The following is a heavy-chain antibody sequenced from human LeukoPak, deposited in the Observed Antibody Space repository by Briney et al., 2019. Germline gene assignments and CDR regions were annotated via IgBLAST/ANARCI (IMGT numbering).Heavy chain of an antibody. J-gene: IGHJ4*02. V-gene: IGHV1-46*01. CDR3: ARDYYDSSGYSTDFDY. Sequence: ASVTVSCKASGYTFTSYYMHWVRQAPGQGLEWMGIINPSGGSTSYAQKFQGRVTMTRDTSTSTVYMELSSLRSEDTAVYYCARDYYDSSGYSTDFDYWGQGTLVTVSS. D-gene: IGHD3-22*01. CDR2: INPSGGST. CDR1: GYTFTSYY.